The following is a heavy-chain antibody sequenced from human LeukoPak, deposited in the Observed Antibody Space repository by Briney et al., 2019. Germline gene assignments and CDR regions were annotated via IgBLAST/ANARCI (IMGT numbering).Heavy chain of an antibody. CDR2: IYTSGST. CDR1: GRSISSYY. CDR3: ARDGRLSYYYGMDV. D-gene: IGHD1-26*01. J-gene: IGHJ6*02. V-gene: IGHV4-4*07. Sequence: DPSETLSLTCTVSGRSISSYYWSWIRQPAGKGLEWIGRIYTSGSTNYNPSLKSRVTMSVDTSKNQFSLKLSSVTAADTAVYYCARDGRLSYYYGMDVWGQGTTVTVSS.